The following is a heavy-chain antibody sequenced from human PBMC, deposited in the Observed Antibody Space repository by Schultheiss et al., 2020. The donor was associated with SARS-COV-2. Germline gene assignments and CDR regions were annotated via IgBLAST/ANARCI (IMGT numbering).Heavy chain of an antibody. CDR2: IIPIFGTA. V-gene: IGHV1-69*06. D-gene: IGHD2-2*02. CDR1: GGTFSSYA. CDR3: AVYCSSTSCYNRDYGMDV. Sequence: SVKVSCKASGGTFSSYAISWVRQAPGQGLEWMGGIIPIFGTANYAQKFQGRVTITADKSTSTAYIELSSLRSEDTAVYYCAVYCSSTSCYNRDYGMDVWGQGTTVTVSS. J-gene: IGHJ6*02.